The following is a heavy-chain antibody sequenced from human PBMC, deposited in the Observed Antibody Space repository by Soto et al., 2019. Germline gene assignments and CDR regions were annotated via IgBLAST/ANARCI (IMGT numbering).Heavy chain of an antibody. CDR2: INHSGST. D-gene: IGHD2-8*02. J-gene: IGHJ4*02. CDR3: ARDKITGLFDY. Sequence: QVQLQQWGAGLLKPSETLSLTCAVYGGSFSGYYWTWIRQPPGTGLEWIGEINHSGSTNYNPSLKSRVTISVETSKTQFSTNLTAVNAAETAVYYCARDKITGLFDYWGQGTLVTVSS. CDR1: GGSFSGYY. V-gene: IGHV4-34*01.